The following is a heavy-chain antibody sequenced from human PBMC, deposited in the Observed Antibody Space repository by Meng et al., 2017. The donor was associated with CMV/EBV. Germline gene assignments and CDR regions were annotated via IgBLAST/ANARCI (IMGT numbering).Heavy chain of an antibody. V-gene: IGHV1-2*02. CDR1: GYTFTGYY. J-gene: IGHJ6*02. CDR3: AGEDAYYYGIDV. Sequence: ASVKVSCKASGYTFTGYYMNWVRQAPGQGLEWMGWINTNSGGTNYAQKLQGRVTMTRDTSISTAYMELSRLRSDDTAVYYCAGEDAYYYGIDVWGQGTTVTVSS. CDR2: INTNSGGT.